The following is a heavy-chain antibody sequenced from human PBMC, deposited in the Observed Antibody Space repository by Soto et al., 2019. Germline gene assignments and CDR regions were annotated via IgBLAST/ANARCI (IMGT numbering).Heavy chain of an antibody. CDR2: IYHSGST. CDR3: ARAGGLGAVAVDY. V-gene: IGHV4-30-2*01. Sequence: QLQLQESGSGLVKPSQTLSLTCAVSGGSISSGGYSWSWIRQPPGEGLEWIGYIYHSGSTYYNPSHKSGVTITVDRSKNQFSLKLSSVTAADTAVYYCARAGGLGAVAVDYWGQGTLVTVSS. J-gene: IGHJ4*02. D-gene: IGHD6-19*01. CDR1: GGSISSGGYS.